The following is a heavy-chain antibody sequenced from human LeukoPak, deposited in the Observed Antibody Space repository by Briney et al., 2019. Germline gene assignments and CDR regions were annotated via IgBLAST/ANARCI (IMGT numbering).Heavy chain of an antibody. Sequence: GGSLRLSCAASGFTFSNYPMHWVRQAPGKGLEWVAVISYGGSAKYYADSVKGRFTISRDNSKNTLYLQMNSLRAEDTAVYYCARVLSGAGTRAGYDYWGQGTLVTVSS. D-gene: IGHD6-19*01. CDR2: ISYGGSAK. CDR3: ARVLSGAGTRAGYDY. V-gene: IGHV3-30*04. CDR1: GFTFSNYP. J-gene: IGHJ4*02.